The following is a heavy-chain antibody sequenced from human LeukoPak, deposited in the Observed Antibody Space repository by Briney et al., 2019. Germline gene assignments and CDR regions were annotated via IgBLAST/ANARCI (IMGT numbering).Heavy chain of an antibody. J-gene: IGHJ3*02. D-gene: IGHD2-2*01. V-gene: IGHV1-2*02. CDR2: INPNSGGT. CDR3: AREGSRGYCSSTSCQRRTGAFDI. CDR1: GYTFTSYY. Sequence: VASVKVSCKASGYTFTSYYMHWVRQAPGQGLEWMGWINPNSGGTNYAQKFQGRVTMTRDTSISTAYMELSRLRSDDTAVYYCAREGSRGYCSSTSCQRRTGAFDIWGQGTMVTVSS.